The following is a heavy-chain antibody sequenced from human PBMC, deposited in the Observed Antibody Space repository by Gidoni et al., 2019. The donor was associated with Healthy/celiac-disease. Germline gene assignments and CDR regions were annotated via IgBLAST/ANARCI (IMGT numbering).Heavy chain of an antibody. CDR3: ARDEWLVSSGWHEDFDY. CDR1: GFTFSSYS. Sequence: EVQLVESGGGLVQPGGSLRLSCAASGFTFSSYSMNWVRQAPGKGLEWVSYISSSSSTIYYADSVKGRFTISRDNAKNSLYLQMNSLRDEDTAVYYCARDEWLVSSGWHEDFDYWGQGTLVTVSS. D-gene: IGHD6-19*01. J-gene: IGHJ4*02. V-gene: IGHV3-48*02. CDR2: ISSSSSTI.